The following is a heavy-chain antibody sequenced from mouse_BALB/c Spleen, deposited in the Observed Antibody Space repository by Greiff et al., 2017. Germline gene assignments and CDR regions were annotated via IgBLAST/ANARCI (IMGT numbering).Heavy chain of an antibody. CDR2: ISDGGSYT. J-gene: IGHJ2*01. CDR1: GFTFSDYY. V-gene: IGHV5-4*02. D-gene: IGHD1-1*01. CDR3: ARDYYGSSYIFDY. Sequence: EVKLMESGGGLVKPGGSLKLSCAASGFTFSDYYMYWVRQTPEKRLEWVATISDGGSYTYYPDSVKGRFTISRDNAKNNLYLQMSSLKSEDTAMYYCARDYYGSSYIFDYWGQGTTLTVSS.